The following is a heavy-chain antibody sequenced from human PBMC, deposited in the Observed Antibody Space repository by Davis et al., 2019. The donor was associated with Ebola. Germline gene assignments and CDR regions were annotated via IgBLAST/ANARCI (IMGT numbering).Heavy chain of an antibody. CDR1: EFTFRSYW. J-gene: IGHJ4*02. CDR3: ARFVCESNCYSLVDY. CDR2: IDTDGSTT. V-gene: IGHV3-74*01. Sequence: PGGSLRLSCVGSEFTFRSYWFHWVRQAPGKGLEWVSRIDTDGSTTNYADSVRGRFTISRDNAKNTLYLQMNSLRAEDTAVYYCARFVCESNCYSLVDYWGQGTLVTVSS. D-gene: IGHD5-18*01.